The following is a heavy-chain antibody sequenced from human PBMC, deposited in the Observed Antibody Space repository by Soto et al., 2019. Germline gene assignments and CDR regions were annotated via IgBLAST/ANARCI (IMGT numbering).Heavy chain of an antibody. CDR2: ISKDGRDK. J-gene: IGHJ4*02. Sequence: QVQLVESGGGVVQPGRSLRLSCAASGLTLGNDAMQWVRQAPGKGLEWVAVISKDGRDKYYADSVKGRFTVSRDNSKNTLYLQMNSLRAEDTAVYYCVTPPVKNGCNYVDYWGRGTLVTVSS. CDR3: VTPPVKNGCNYVDY. CDR1: GLTLGNDA. D-gene: IGHD5-12*01. V-gene: IGHV3-30*04.